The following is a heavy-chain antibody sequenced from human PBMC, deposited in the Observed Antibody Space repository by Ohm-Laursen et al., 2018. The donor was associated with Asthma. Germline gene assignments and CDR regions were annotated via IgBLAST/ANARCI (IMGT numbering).Heavy chain of an antibody. CDR3: AREATVITRYFDS. D-gene: IGHD4-23*01. CDR1: GGSISSYY. V-gene: IGHV4-59*12. Sequence: SGTLSLTCTVSGGSISSYYWSWIRQPPGKGLEWIGYIYYSGSTNYNPSLKSRVTISVDTSKNQFSLRVSSVTAADTAVYYCAREATVITRYFDSWGQGTLVTVSS. CDR2: IYYSGST. J-gene: IGHJ4*02.